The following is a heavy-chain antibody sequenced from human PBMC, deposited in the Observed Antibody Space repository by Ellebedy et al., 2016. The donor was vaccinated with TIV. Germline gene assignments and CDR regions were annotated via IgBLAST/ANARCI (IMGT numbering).Heavy chain of an antibody. CDR2: INPNNSDT. V-gene: IGHV1-2*02. CDR3: ARGPATIFGVVKPLDY. CDR1: GYTFSGYY. Sequence: ASVKVSCKASGYTFSGYYVHWVRQAPGQGLEWMGWINPNNSDTNYAQKFQGRVTMTRDTSISTAYMDLSRLRSDDTAVYFCARGPATIFGVVKPLDYWGQGTLVTVSS. J-gene: IGHJ4*02. D-gene: IGHD3-3*01.